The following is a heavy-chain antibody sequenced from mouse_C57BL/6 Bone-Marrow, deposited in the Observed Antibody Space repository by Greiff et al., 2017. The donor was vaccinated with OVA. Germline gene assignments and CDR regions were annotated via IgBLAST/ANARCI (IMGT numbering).Heavy chain of an antibody. J-gene: IGHJ1*03. CDR3: ARWGGYFDV. CDR2: IYPGGGST. V-gene: IGHV1-55*01. CDR1: GYTFTSYW. Sequence: QVQLQQSGAELVKPGASVKMSCKASGYTFTSYWMTWVKQRPGQGLEWIGDIYPGGGSTNYTEKFKSKATLTVDTSSSTAYMQLSSLTSEDSAVYYCARWGGYFDVWGTGTTVTVSS.